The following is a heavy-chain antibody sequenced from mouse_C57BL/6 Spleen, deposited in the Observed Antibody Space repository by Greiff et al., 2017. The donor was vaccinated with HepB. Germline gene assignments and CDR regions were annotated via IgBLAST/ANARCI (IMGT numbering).Heavy chain of an antibody. CDR1: GFTFSSYA. J-gene: IGHJ4*01. CDR3: ARDRDAMDY. V-gene: IGHV5-4*01. CDR2: ISDGGSYT. D-gene: IGHD3-3*01. Sequence: EVQLVESGGGLVKPGGSLKLSCAASGFTFSSYAMSWVRQTPEKRLEWVATISDGGSYTYYPDNVKGRFTISRDNAKNNLYLQMSHLKSEDTAMYYWARDRDAMDYLGQGTSVTVPP.